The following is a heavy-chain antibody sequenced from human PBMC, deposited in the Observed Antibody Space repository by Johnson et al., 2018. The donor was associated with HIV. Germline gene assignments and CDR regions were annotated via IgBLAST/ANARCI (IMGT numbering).Heavy chain of an antibody. CDR1: GFTFSSYA. CDR3: AWAQSTGWNRGAFDI. J-gene: IGHJ3*02. V-gene: IGHV3-23*04. CDR2: ISGSGGST. D-gene: IGHD6-19*01. Sequence: EVQLVESGGGLVQPGGSLRLSCAASGFTFSSYAMSWVRQAPGKGLEWVSAISGSGGSTYYADSVKGRFTISRDNSKNTLYLHMNSLRAEETAGYYCAWAQSTGWNRGAFDILGQGTVVTVSS.